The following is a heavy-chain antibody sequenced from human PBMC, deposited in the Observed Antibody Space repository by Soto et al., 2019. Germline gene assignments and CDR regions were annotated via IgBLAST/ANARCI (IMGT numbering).Heavy chain of an antibody. CDR2: IYHSGST. J-gene: IGHJ5*02. V-gene: IGHV4-30-2*01. CDR3: ARTYCSGGSCPNWFDP. CDR1: GGSISSGGYS. Sequence: QLQLQESGSGLVKPSQTLSLTCAVSGGSISSGGYSWSWIRQPPGKGLEWIGYIYHSGSTYYNPSLKRRVTISVDRSKNQFALKLSSVTAADTAVYYCARTYCSGGSCPNWFDPWGQGTLVTVSS. D-gene: IGHD2-15*01.